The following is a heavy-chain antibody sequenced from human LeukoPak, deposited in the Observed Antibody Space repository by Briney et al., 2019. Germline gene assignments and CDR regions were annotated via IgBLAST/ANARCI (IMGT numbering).Heavy chain of an antibody. CDR3: ARIRYSENIDY. V-gene: IGHV4-39*01. CDR1: GDSISSATYY. CDR2: IYYSGRT. Sequence: SETLSLTCTVSGDSISSATYYWGWIRQPPGKGLEWIGTIYYSGRTYYNPSLKSRVTISVDTSKNQFSLKLSSVTAADTAVYYCARIRYSENIDYWGQGTLVTVSS. D-gene: IGHD1-1*01. J-gene: IGHJ4*02.